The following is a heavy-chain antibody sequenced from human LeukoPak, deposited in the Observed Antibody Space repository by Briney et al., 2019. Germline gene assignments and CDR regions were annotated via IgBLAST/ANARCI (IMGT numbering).Heavy chain of an antibody. Sequence: GGSLRLSCAASGFTFSTSAMTWVRQAPGKGLEWVSSISTTVTNTYYADSVKGRFTISRDNAKNSLYLQMDSLRDEDTAVYYCARWESGSYLVLDYWGQGTLVTVSS. CDR1: GFTFSTSA. D-gene: IGHD1-26*01. J-gene: IGHJ4*02. CDR3: ARWESGSYLVLDY. V-gene: IGHV3-48*02. CDR2: ISTTVTNT.